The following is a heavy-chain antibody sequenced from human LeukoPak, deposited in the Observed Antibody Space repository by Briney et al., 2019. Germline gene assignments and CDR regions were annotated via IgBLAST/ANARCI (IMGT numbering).Heavy chain of an antibody. CDR3: YARPVLPAAFLPSGNYMDV. CDR1: GLNVTYNY. Sequence: PGGSLRLSCAASGLNVTYNYMSWVRQAPGKGLEWLSVFYSGGMTHYADSVKGRFIISRDNSKNTLYLQMNRLRAEDTAVYYCYARPVLPAAFLPSGNYMDVWGKGTTVTVSS. V-gene: IGHV3-53*01. J-gene: IGHJ6*03. CDR2: FYSGGMT. D-gene: IGHD2-2*01.